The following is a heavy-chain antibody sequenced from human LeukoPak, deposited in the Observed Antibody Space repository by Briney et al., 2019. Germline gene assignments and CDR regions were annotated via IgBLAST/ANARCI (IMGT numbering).Heavy chain of an antibody. CDR1: GYTFTGYY. J-gene: IGHJ4*02. CDR2: INPNSGGT. Sequence: ASVKVSCKASGYTFTGYYMHWMRQAPGQGLEWMGWINPNSGGTNYAQKFQGRVTMTRDTSISTAYMELSRLRADDTAVYYCTRAMMTTQDYWGQGTLVTVSS. D-gene: IGHD4-17*01. V-gene: IGHV1-2*02. CDR3: TRAMMTTQDY.